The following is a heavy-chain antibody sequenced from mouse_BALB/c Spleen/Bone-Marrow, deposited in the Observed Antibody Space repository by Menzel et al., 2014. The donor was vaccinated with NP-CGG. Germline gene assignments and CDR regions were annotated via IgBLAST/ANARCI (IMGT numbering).Heavy chain of an antibody. V-gene: IGHV1-4*01. CDR2: INPSSGYT. Sequence: QVQLQQSGAELARPGASVKMSCRASGYTFTTYTIHWVRQRPGQGLEWIGYINPSSGYTNYNQKFKDKATLTADKSSSTAYMQLSSLTSEDSAVYYGARRDDGYVFFDYWGQGTTLTASS. CDR3: ARRDDGYVFFDY. CDR1: GYTFTTYT. D-gene: IGHD2-3*01. J-gene: IGHJ2*01.